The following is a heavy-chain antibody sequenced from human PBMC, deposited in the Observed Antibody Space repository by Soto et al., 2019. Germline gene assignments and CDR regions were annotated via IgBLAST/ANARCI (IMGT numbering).Heavy chain of an antibody. CDR1: GGSISYEYYH. V-gene: IGHV4-30-4*08. D-gene: IGHD3-16*01. J-gene: IGHJ6*02. CDR2: VHYSGSI. Sequence: QVQLQQSGPGLVKPSQTLSLTCTVSGGSISYEYYHWTWIRQSPGKGLEWIGYVHYSGSIMYKPCFTSRVTISVDTSKNQFSLHLSSVTAADTAVYFCVREDDGGDREYYGLDVWGQGTTVTVSS. CDR3: VREDDGGDREYYGLDV.